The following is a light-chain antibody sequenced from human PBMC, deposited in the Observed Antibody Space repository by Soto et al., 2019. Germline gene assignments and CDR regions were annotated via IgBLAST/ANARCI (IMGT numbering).Light chain of an antibody. V-gene: IGKV3-20*01. J-gene: IGKJ1*01. CDR2: AAS. CDR1: QSVSSRS. CDR3: QHYSNSRWT. Sequence: EIVLTQSPGTLSLSPGERATLSCRASQSVSSRSLAWYQQKPGQAPRLLIYAASSRATGIPDRFSGGGSGTDFALTISRLEPEDFAVYYCQHYSNSRWTFGQGTKVDI.